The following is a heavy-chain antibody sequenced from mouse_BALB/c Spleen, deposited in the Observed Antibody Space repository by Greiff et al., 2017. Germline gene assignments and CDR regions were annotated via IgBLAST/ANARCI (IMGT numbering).Heavy chain of an antibody. V-gene: IGHV5-6-4*01. CDR3: TRAVKSFDY. CDR1: GFTFSSYT. J-gene: IGHJ2*01. CDR2: ISSGGSYT. D-gene: IGHD1-1*01. Sequence: EVKLMESGGGLVQPGGSLKLSCAASGFTFSSYTMSWVRQTPEKRLEWVATISSGGSYTYYPDSVKGRFTISRDNAKNTLYLQMSSLKSEDTAMYYCTRAVKSFDYWGQGTTLTVSS.